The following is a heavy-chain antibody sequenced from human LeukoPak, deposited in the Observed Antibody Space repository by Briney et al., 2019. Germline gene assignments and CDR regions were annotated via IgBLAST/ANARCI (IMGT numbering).Heavy chain of an antibody. CDR3: ARDRRYFDWLLSIRDAFDI. J-gene: IGHJ3*02. V-gene: IGHV1-18*01. CDR1: GYTFSNYG. CDR2: ISVYNGNT. D-gene: IGHD3-9*01. Sequence: ASVTVSCKASGYTFSNYGISWVRQAPGQGLEWMGWISVYNGNTNYAQKVQGRVTMTTDTSMNTAYMELRSLRSDDTAVYYCARDRRYFDWLLSIRDAFDIWGQGTMVTVSS.